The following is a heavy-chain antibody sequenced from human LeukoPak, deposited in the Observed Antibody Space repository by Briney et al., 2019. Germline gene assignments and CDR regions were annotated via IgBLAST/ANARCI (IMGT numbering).Heavy chain of an antibody. J-gene: IGHJ4*02. CDR2: ISTSSSTI. D-gene: IGHD4-17*01. V-gene: IGHV3-48*01. Sequence: GGSLRPSCAASGFTFSHYSTNWVRQAPGKGLQWVSYISTSSSTIYYADSVKGRFTISRDNAKNSLYLQMNSLRAEDTAVYYCAREYYGDPDYWGQGTLVTVSS. CDR1: GFTFSHYS. CDR3: AREYYGDPDY.